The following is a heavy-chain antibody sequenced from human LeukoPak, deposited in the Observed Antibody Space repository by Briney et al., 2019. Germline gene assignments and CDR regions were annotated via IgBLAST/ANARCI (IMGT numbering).Heavy chain of an antibody. D-gene: IGHD4-17*01. CDR2: IYHSGST. CDR3: AMAGYGDYDWFDS. CDR1: GYSISSGYY. V-gene: IGHV4-38-2*01. Sequence: EXLSLTCAVSGYSISSGYYWGWIRQPPGKGLEWIGSIYHSGSTYYNPSLKSRVTISVDTSKNQFSLKLSSVTAADTAVYYCAMAGYGDYDWFDSWGQGTLVTVSS. J-gene: IGHJ5*01.